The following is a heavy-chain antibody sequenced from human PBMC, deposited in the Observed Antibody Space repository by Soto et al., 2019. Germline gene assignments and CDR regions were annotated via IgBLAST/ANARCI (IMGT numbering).Heavy chain of an antibody. V-gene: IGHV3-53*01. D-gene: IGHD2-8*01. CDR1: GFTVSTHY. J-gene: IGHJ6*02. CDR3: ARDFTNGFDYYGLDV. Sequence: HPGGSLRLSCAASGFTVSTHYMSWVRQAPGKGLEWVSLLYSGGSTYYADSAKGRFTVSRDNSKNTLYLQMNSLRAEDTAIYYCARDFTNGFDYYGLDVWGQGTTVTVSS. CDR2: LYSGGST.